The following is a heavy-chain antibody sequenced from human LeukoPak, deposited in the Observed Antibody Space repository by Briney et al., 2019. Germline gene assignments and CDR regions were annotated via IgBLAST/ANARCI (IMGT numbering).Heavy chain of an antibody. CDR2: IWYDGSTK. CDR3: ANNGVSPNYYYGMGV. CDR1: GXTFNNYG. J-gene: IGHJ6*02. D-gene: IGHD2-8*01. Sequence: PGGSLRLSCAASGXTFNNYGFHWVRQAPGKGLEWVAVIWYDGSTKYYADSVKGRFTISRDNSKNTVYLQMNSLRAEDTALYYCANNGVSPNYYYGMGVWGQGTTVTVSS. V-gene: IGHV3-33*06.